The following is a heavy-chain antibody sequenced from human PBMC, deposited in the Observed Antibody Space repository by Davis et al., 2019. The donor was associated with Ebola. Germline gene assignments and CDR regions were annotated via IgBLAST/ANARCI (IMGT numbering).Heavy chain of an antibody. CDR2: IGSTTNFI. CDR3: ARDGSNSYFDC. V-gene: IGHV3-21*01. Sequence: GESLKISCAASGFSISSHSMNWVRQAPGKGLECVSSIGSTTNFIYYADSVKGRFTISRDNAKNSLYLQMNSLRAEDTAVYYCARDGSNSYFDCWGQGTMVAVSS. CDR1: GFSISSHS. J-gene: IGHJ4*02. D-gene: IGHD6-6*01.